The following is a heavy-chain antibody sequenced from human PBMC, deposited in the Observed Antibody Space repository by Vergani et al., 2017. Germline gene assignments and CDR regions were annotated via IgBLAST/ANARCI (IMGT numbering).Heavy chain of an antibody. Sequence: QVQLQESGPGLVKPSETLSLTCTVSGGSISSYYWSWIRQPAGKGLEWIGRIYTSGSTNYNPSLKSRVTMSVDTAKNQFSLKLSSVTAADTAVYYCARPAVPHYYYDYMDVWGKGTTVTVSS. CDR1: GGSISSYY. D-gene: IGHD1-1*01. V-gene: IGHV4-4*07. J-gene: IGHJ6*03. CDR3: ARPAVPHYYYDYMDV. CDR2: IYTSGST.